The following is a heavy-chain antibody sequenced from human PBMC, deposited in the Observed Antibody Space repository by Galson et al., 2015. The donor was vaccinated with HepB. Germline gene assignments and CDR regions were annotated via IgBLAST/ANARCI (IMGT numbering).Heavy chain of an antibody. CDR2: IDPRGGST. Sequence: SVKVSCKASGYTFTNYYIHWVRQAPGQGLEWMAIIDPRGGSTTFAQQFQGRVTMTRDTPTSTAHMELSSLRSEDTAVYYCARGGSYYESRGSLYTWFDPWGQGTLVTVSS. D-gene: IGHD3-10*01. CDR1: GYTFTNYY. CDR3: ARGGSYYESRGSLYTWFDP. J-gene: IGHJ5*02. V-gene: IGHV1-46*01.